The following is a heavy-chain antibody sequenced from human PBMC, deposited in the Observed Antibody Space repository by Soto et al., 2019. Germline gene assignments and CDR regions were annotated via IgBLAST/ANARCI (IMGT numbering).Heavy chain of an antibody. CDR2: MNPNSGNT. V-gene: IGHV1-8*01. CDR3: ARVTRSGSSTNDY. D-gene: IGHD1-26*01. J-gene: IGHJ4*02. Sequence: QVQLVQSGAEVKKPGSSVQVSCKASGYTFTSYDINGVRQATGQGLEWMGWMNPNSGNTGSAQKFQGRVTMTRNTSISTAYMELSSLRSEDPAVYYCARVTRSGSSTNDYWGQGTLVTVSS. CDR1: GYTFTSYD.